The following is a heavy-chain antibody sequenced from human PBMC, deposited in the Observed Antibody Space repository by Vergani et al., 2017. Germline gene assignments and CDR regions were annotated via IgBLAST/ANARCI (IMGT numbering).Heavy chain of an antibody. CDR3: ARRSGDIIPSNTFDY. Sequence: EVQLVESGGGLVQPGGSLRLSCAASGFTFSSYWMSWVRQAPGKGLEWVANIKQDGSEKYYVDSVKGRFTISRDNAKNSLYLQMNSLRAEDTAVYYCARRSGDIIPSNTFDYWGQGTLVTVSS. J-gene: IGHJ4*02. D-gene: IGHD3-10*01. V-gene: IGHV3-7*01. CDR1: GFTFSSYW. CDR2: IKQDGSEK.